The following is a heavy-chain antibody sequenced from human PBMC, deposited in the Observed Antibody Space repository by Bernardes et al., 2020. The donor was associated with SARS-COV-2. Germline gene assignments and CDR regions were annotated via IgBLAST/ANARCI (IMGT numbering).Heavy chain of an antibody. CDR2: ITDSGDST. Sequence: GGSLRLSCAASGFAFKTYGMSWVRQAPGKGLEWVSTITDSGDSTYYADSDKGRFTISRDNSKNTLYLQMDSLRADDTAVYYCAKLLRSLKYYDLWCCYSNWFDSWSQVTLVVVSS. J-gene: IGHJ5*01. CDR3: AKLLRSLKYYDLWCCYSNWFDS. CDR1: GFAFKTYG. D-gene: IGHD3-3*01. V-gene: IGHV3-23*01.